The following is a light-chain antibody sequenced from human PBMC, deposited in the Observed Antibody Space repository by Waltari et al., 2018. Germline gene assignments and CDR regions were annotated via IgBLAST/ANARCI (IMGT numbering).Light chain of an antibody. CDR1: SSDVGSYNL. J-gene: IGLJ2*01. Sequence: QSALTQPASVSGSPGQSITISCTGTSSDVGSYNLVSWYQQHPDKAPKLMIYDVSNRPSGVSVRFSGSKAGNTASLTISGLQAEDEADYYCCSYAGSDTFVVLGGGTKLTVL. CDR3: CSYAGSDTFVV. CDR2: DVS. V-gene: IGLV2-23*02.